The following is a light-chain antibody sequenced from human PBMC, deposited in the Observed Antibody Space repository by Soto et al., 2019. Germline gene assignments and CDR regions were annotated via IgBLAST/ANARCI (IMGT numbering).Light chain of an antibody. J-gene: IGKJ5*01. CDR3: QQSGNSPLT. V-gene: IGKV3-20*01. CDR2: GAS. Sequence: EIVLTQSPAPLSLFSGERATLSCRVSQSVSSTYLAWYQQKPGQAPRLLIYGASSRATGIPDRFSGSGSGTDFTLTISRLEPEDFAVYFCQQSGNSPLTFGQGTRLEI. CDR1: QSVSSTY.